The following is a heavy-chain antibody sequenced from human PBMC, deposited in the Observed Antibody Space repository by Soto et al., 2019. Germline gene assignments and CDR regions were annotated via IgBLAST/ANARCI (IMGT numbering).Heavy chain of an antibody. CDR1: GYTLTELS. Sequence: ASVKVSCKVSGYTLTELSMHWVRQAPGRGLEWMGGFDPEDGETIYAQKFQGRVTMTEDTSTGTVYMELSSLRSEDTAVYYCARRGLRTTDRNYYYYYCMDVWGKGTTVTVSS. CDR2: FDPEDGET. J-gene: IGHJ6*03. CDR3: ARRGLRTTDRNYYYYYCMDV. V-gene: IGHV1-24*01. D-gene: IGHD1-1*01.